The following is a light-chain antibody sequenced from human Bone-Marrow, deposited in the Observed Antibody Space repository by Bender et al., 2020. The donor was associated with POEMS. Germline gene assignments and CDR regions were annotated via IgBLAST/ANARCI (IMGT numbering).Light chain of an antibody. J-gene: IGLJ2*01. V-gene: IGLV3-21*02. Sequence: SYLVTQPPSVSVAPGETATISCGAEDIGRKSVHWLQQRSGQAPVLLVYDDTERPSGIPDRFSGSNSVNTATLSISRVEVGDEADYYCQVGDFSRDRDFGGGTKLTVL. CDR3: QVGDFSRDRD. CDR1: DIGRKS. CDR2: DDT.